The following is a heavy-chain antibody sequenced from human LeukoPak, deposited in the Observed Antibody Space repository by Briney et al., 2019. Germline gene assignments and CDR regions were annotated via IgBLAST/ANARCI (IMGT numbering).Heavy chain of an antibody. Sequence: ASVKVSCKTSRYTFTGYYMHWVRQAPGQGLEWMGWINPNSGGTNYAQKFQGRVTMTRDTSISTAYMELSRLRSDDTAVYYCARDLVSDYGSGSYYNDYWGQGTLVTVSS. J-gene: IGHJ4*02. CDR1: RYTFTGYY. V-gene: IGHV1-2*02. D-gene: IGHD3-10*01. CDR2: INPNSGGT. CDR3: ARDLVSDYGSGSYYNDY.